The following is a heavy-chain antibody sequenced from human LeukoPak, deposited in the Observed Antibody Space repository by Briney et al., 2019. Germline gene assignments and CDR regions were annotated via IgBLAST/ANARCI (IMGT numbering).Heavy chain of an antibody. V-gene: IGHV4-39*01. J-gene: IGHJ4*02. D-gene: IGHD6-19*01. Sequence: SETLSLTCTVSGGSISSNRYYWGWIRQPPGKGLEWIGSIYYSGSTYYNPSLKSRVTISVDTSKNQFSLKLSSVTAADTAVYYCARCRISSGWYWVELDYWGQGTLVTVSS. CDR2: IYYSGST. CDR3: ARCRISSGWYWVELDY. CDR1: GGSISSNRYY.